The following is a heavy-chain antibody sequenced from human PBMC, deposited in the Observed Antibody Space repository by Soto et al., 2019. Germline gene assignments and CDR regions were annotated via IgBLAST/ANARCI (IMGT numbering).Heavy chain of an antibody. CDR2: IYHSGST. CDR1: GGSISSGGYS. D-gene: IGHD3-3*01. CDR3: AAGAIFGVVPLDY. Sequence: QLQLQESGSGLVKPSQTLSLTCAVSGGSISSGGYSWSWIRQPPGKGLEWIGYIYHSGSTSYNPSLQSRVTISVERSKNQFSLKLSSVTAADTAVYYCAAGAIFGVVPLDYWGQGTVVTVSS. J-gene: IGHJ4*02. V-gene: IGHV4-30-2*01.